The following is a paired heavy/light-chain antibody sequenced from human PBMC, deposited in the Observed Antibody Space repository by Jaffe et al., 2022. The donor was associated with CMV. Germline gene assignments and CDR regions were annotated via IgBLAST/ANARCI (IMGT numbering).Heavy chain of an antibody. D-gene: IGHD3-22*01. J-gene: IGHJ4*02. V-gene: IGHV4-4*07. Sequence: QVQLQESGPGLVKPSETLSLTCTVSGGSISSYYWSWIRQPAGKGLEWIGRIYTSGSTNYNPSLKSRVTMSVDTSKNQFSLKLSSVTAADTAVYYCAREESRRYYDSSGGFDYWGQGTLVTVSS. CDR3: AREESRRYYDSSGGFDY. CDR2: IYTSGST. CDR1: GGSISSYY.
Light chain of an antibody. V-gene: IGKV5-2*01. J-gene: IGKJ1*01. CDR2: EAT. Sequence: ETTLTQSPAFMSATPGDKVNISCKASQDIDDDMNWYQQKPGEAAIFIIQEATTLVPGIPPRFSGSGYGTDFTLTINNIESEDAAYYFCLQHDNFPPTFGQGTKVEIK. CDR3: LQHDNFPPT. CDR1: QDIDDD.